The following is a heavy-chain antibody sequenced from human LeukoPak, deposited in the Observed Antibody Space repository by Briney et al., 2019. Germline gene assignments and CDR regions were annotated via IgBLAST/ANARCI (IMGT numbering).Heavy chain of an antibody. CDR3: AKGYRSSTSCYTLDY. D-gene: IGHD2-2*02. V-gene: IGHV3-23*01. CDR1: GFTFSSYA. CDR2: ISGSGGST. Sequence: GGSLRLSCAASGFTFSSYAMSWVRQAPGRGLEWVSAISGSGGSTYYADSVKGRFTISRDNSKNTLYLQMNSLRAEDTAVYYCAKGYRSSTSCYTLDYWGQGTLVTVSS. J-gene: IGHJ4*02.